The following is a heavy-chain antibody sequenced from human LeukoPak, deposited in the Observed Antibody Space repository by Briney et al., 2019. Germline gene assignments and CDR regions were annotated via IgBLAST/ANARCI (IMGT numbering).Heavy chain of an antibody. CDR2: ISSSSTTI. CDR3: AKDLVTGSLDY. Sequence: GGSLRLSCAASGFTFSSYSMMWVRQAPGKGLEWVSYISSSSTTIHYADSMKGRFTISRDNSKNTLYLQMTSLRAEDTAVYYCAKDLVTGSLDYWGQGTLVTVSS. J-gene: IGHJ4*02. V-gene: IGHV3-48*01. D-gene: IGHD3-10*01. CDR1: GFTFSSYS.